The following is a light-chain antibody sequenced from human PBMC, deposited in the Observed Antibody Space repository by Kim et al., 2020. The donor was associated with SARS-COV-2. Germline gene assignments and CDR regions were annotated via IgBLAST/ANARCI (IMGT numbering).Light chain of an antibody. V-gene: IGKV3-11*01. Sequence: LSPGERATLSCRASQSVSSYLAWYQQKPGQAPRLLIYDASNRAAGIPARFSGSGSGTDFTLTVSSLEPEDFAVYYCQQRSNWPITFGQGTRLEIK. CDR2: DAS. CDR3: QQRSNWPIT. CDR1: QSVSSY. J-gene: IGKJ5*01.